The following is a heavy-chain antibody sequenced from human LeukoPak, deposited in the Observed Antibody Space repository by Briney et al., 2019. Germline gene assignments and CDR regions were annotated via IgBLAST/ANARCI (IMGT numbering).Heavy chain of an antibody. J-gene: IGHJ6*03. D-gene: IGHD5-12*01. V-gene: IGHV3-21*04. CDR1: GFTFSSYS. CDR2: ISSSSSYI. Sequence: PGGSLRLSCAASGFTFSSYSMNWVRQAPGKGLEWVSSISSSSSYIYYADSVKGRFTISRDNSKNTLYLQMNSLRAEDTAVYYCAKRQIVATIPPYYYYYYMDVWGKGTTVTISS. CDR3: AKRQIVATIPPYYYYYYMDV.